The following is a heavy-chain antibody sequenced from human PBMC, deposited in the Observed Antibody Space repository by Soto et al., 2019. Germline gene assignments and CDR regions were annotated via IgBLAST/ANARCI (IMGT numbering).Heavy chain of an antibody. J-gene: IGHJ4*02. D-gene: IGHD6-19*01. Sequence: QVQLQQWGAGLLKPSETLSLTCAVYGGSFSGYYWSWIRQPPGKGLEWIGEINHSGSTNYNPSLNSRVTISVDTSMNQFSLNLSSVTAADTAVYYCARGTGYSSCWSDYCGQGTLVTVSS. V-gene: IGHV4-34*01. CDR2: INHSGST. CDR3: ARGTGYSSCWSDY. CDR1: GGSFSGYY.